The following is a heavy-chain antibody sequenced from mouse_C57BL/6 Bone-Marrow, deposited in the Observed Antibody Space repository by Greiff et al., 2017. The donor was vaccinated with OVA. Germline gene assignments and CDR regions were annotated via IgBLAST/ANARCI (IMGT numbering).Heavy chain of an antibody. Sequence: EVKLVESGGDLVKPGGSLKLSCAASGFTFSSYGMSWVRQTPDKRLEWVATISSGGSYTYYPDSVKGRFTISRDNAKNTLYLQMSSLKSEDTAMYYCARHRTHYWYFDVWGTGTTVTVSS. CDR3: ARHRTHYWYFDV. CDR2: ISSGGSYT. J-gene: IGHJ1*03. V-gene: IGHV5-6*01. CDR1: GFTFSSYG.